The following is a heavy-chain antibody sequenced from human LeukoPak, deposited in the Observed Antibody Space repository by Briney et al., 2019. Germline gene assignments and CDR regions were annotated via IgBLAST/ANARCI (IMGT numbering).Heavy chain of an antibody. Sequence: GGSLRLSCAVSGFTFRTYWMHWVRQVPGEGLVWVSRINEDGSITNYADSVKGRFTISRDNAKNSLYLQKNSLRAEDTAVYYCARVPLHSSGWIFDYWGQGILVTVSS. J-gene: IGHJ4*02. CDR3: ARVPLHSSGWIFDY. CDR1: GFTFRTYW. CDR2: INEDGSIT. V-gene: IGHV3-74*01. D-gene: IGHD6-19*01.